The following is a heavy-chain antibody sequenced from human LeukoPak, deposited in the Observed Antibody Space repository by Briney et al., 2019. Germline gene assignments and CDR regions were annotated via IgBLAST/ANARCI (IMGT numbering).Heavy chain of an antibody. CDR3: ARHVYNCNYVDY. CDR2: IHPGESDT. V-gene: IGHV5-51*01. D-gene: IGHD1-20*01. Sequence: GESLKISCKGSGYSFTSYYIGWVRQMPGKGLEWMGIIHPGESDTRYSPSFQGQVTISADKSITTAYLQWSSLKASDTAIYYCARHVYNCNYVDYWGPGTLDRVSS. J-gene: IGHJ4*02. CDR1: GYSFTSYY.